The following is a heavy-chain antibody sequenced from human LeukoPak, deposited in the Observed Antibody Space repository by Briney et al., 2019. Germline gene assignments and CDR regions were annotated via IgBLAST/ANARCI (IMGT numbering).Heavy chain of an antibody. V-gene: IGHV3-48*03. CDR1: GFTFSSYE. D-gene: IGHD6-19*01. CDR3: ARDRAAVAIDP. CDR2: ISSSGSTI. Sequence: GGSLRLSCAASGFTFSSYEMNWVRQAPGKGLEWVSYISSSGSTIYYADSVKGRFTISRDNAKNSLYLQMNSLRAEDTAVYYCARDRAAVAIDPWGQGTLVTVSS. J-gene: IGHJ5*02.